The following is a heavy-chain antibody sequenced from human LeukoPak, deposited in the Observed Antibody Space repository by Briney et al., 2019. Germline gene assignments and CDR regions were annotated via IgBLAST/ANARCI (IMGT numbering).Heavy chain of an antibody. V-gene: IGHV4-61*02. D-gene: IGHD5-12*01. Sequence: SETLSLTCTVSGGSISSGSYYWSWIRQPAGKGLEWIGRIYTSGSTNYNPSLKSRVTISVDTSKNQFSLKLSSVTAADTAVYYCARECGYSGYDRSYYYYYMDVWGKGTTVTVSS. CDR2: IYTSGST. J-gene: IGHJ6*03. CDR3: ARECGYSGYDRSYYYYYMDV. CDR1: GGSISSGSYY.